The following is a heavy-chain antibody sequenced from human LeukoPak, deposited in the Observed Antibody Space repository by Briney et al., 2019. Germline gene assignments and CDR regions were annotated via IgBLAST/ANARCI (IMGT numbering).Heavy chain of an antibody. CDR2: MNQDGSHK. D-gene: IGHD3/OR15-3a*01. CDR1: EVNFSPNW. J-gene: IGHJ4*02. CDR3: VPWTSTISS. V-gene: IGHV3-7*01. Sequence: SGGSLRLSCAASEVNFSPNWMSWIRQAPGKGLEWVAHMNQDGSHKYYLDSVKGRFTISRDNAKNLLYLQMNSLRVDDTAVYYCVPWTSTISSWGQGTLVTVSS.